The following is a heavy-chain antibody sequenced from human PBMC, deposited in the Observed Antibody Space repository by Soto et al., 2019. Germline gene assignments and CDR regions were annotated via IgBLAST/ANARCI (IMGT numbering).Heavy chain of an antibody. Sequence: KKRGASVKVSCKASGCTFTSYGISWVRQAPGQGLEWMGWISAYNGNTNYAQKLQGRVTMTTDTSTSTAYMELRSLRSDDTAVYYCAREKCSMTSCPAYSIDIWGQGTMVTPSS. CDR2: ISAYNGNT. J-gene: IGHJ3*02. CDR3: AREKCSMTSCPAYSIDI. D-gene: IGHD2-2*01. CDR1: GCTFTSYG. V-gene: IGHV1-18*01.